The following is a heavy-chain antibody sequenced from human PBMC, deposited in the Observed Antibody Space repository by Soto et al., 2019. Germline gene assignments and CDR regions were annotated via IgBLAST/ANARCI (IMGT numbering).Heavy chain of an antibody. D-gene: IGHD6-13*01. J-gene: IGHJ4*02. CDR3: ARQSYSSYYFDY. Sequence: EVQLVESGGGLVQPGGSLRLSCAASGFTFSSYAMHWVRQAPGKGLEYVSAISSNGGSTYYANSVKGRFTISRDNSKNTLYLQMGSLRAEDMAVYYCARQSYSSYYFDYWCQGTLVTVSS. CDR1: GFTFSSYA. CDR2: ISSNGGST. V-gene: IGHV3-64*01.